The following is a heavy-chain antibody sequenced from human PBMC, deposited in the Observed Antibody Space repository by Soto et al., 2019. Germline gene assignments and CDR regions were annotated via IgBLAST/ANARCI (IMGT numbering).Heavy chain of an antibody. CDR2: INPNSGGT. CDR1: GYTFTGYD. J-gene: IGHJ6*01. Sequence: ASVKVFCKASGYTFTGYDMHWVRQAPGQGRGWMGWINPNSGGTNYAQKFQGRVTMTRDTAISTAYMELSRLRSDDTAVYYCARDTPYSSSPPYSGMDVWGQVTKVTAPQ. V-gene: IGHV1-2*02. CDR3: ARDTPYSSSPPYSGMDV. D-gene: IGHD6-6*01.